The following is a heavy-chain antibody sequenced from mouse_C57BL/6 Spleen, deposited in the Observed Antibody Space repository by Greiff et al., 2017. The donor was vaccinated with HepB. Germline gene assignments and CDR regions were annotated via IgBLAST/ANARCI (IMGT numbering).Heavy chain of an antibody. V-gene: IGHV1-54*01. Sequence: QVQLQQSGAELVRPGPSVKVSCKASGYAFTNYLIEWVKQRPGQGLEWIGVINPGSGGTNYNEKFKGKATLTADKSSSTAYMQLSSLTSEDSAVYFCARGGYSDYWGQGTTLTVSS. CDR1: GYAFTNYL. J-gene: IGHJ2*01. CDR2: INPGSGGT. CDR3: ARGGYSDY.